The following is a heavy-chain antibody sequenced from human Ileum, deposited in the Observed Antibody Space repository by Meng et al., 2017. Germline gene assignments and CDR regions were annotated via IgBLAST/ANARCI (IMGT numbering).Heavy chain of an antibody. CDR1: GSTLSNDW. Sequence: EQAVEYGGGLFQPGGSLTLSSVASGSTLSNDWMHWVRQAPGKGLVGVSRINSDGSSTYYADSVKGRLTISRDNAKNTVYLQMNSLRDEDTAVYYCTRGYSGNYGKFDPWGQGTLVTVSS. D-gene: IGHD1-26*01. CDR3: TRGYSGNYGKFDP. CDR2: INSDGSST. J-gene: IGHJ5*02. V-gene: IGHV3-74*01.